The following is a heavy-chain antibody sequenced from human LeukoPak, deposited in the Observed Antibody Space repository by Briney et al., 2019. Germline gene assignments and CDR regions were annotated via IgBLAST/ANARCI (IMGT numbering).Heavy chain of an antibody. CDR2: IKPDGSEK. CDR1: GFIFSTYW. J-gene: IGHJ4*02. Sequence: GGSLRLSCAASGFIFSTYWMTWVRQAPGKGLEWVANIKPDGSEKYYVDSVKGRFTISRDNAKNSLYLQMNSLRAEDTAVYYCARGGRYHTYWGQGTLVTVSS. CDR3: ARGGRYHTY. V-gene: IGHV3-7*01. D-gene: IGHD1-26*01.